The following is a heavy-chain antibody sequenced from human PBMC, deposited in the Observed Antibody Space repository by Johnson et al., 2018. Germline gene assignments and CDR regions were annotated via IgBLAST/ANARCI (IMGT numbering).Heavy chain of an antibody. CDR3: TRDSRGSGYGFDI. V-gene: IGHV1-46*01. D-gene: IGHD3-16*01. J-gene: IGHJ3*02. Sequence: QLVESGAEVKKPGASVKISCKASGYTFTSYLIHWVRQAPGQGLEWMGIVNPSGGSTSFSQKFQDRITMTRDTSTSTVYMDLRSVTSEDTAVYYCTRDSRGSGYGFDIWGQGTLVTVSS. CDR1: GYTFTSYL. CDR2: VNPSGGST.